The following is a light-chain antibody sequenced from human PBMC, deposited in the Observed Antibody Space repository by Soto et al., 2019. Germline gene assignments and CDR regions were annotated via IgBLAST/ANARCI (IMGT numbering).Light chain of an antibody. CDR2: DVS. CDR3: TSYTSSSTYV. V-gene: IGLV2-14*03. Sequence: QSALTQPASVSGSPRQSITISCTGTSSDVGGYDYVSWYQQHPGKAPKLMIYDVSSRPSGVSNRFSGSKSGNTASLTISGLQAEDEADYYCTSYTSSSTYVFGTGTKLTVL. CDR1: SSDVGGYDY. J-gene: IGLJ1*01.